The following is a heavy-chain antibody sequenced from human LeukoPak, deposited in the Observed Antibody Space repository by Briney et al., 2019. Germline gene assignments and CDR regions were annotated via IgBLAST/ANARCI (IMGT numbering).Heavy chain of an antibody. CDR1: GGTFSSYA. J-gene: IGHJ4*02. CDR3: ARDGGIAAAGTYDY. D-gene: IGHD6-13*01. V-gene: IGHV1-69*13. CDR2: IIPIFGTA. Sequence: GASVKVSCKASGGTFSSYAISWVRQAPGQGLEWMGGIIPIFGTANYAQKFQGRVTITADESTSTAYMELSSLRSEDTAVYYCARDGGIAAAGTYDYWGQGTLVTVSS.